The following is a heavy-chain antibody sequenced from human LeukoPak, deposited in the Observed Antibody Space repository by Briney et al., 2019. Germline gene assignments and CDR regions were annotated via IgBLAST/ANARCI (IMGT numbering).Heavy chain of an antibody. CDR1: GGSISSSSYY. V-gene: IGHV4-39*07. Sequence: TSETLSLTCTVSGGSISSSSYYWGWIRQPPGKGLEWIGSIYYSGSTYYNPSLKSRVTISVDTSKNQFSLKLSSVTAADTAVYYCAREVIAVAIRGVDYWGQGTLVTVSS. J-gene: IGHJ4*02. CDR2: IYYSGST. CDR3: AREVIAVAIRGVDY. D-gene: IGHD6-19*01.